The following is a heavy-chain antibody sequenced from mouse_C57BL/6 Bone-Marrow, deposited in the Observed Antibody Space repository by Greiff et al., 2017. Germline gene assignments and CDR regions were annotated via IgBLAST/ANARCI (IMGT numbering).Heavy chain of an antibody. CDR2: FYPEGGSI. CDR1: GYTFTEYT. CDR3: ARHEGNWVPWFDY. V-gene: IGHV1-62-2*01. D-gene: IGHD4-1*01. J-gene: IGHJ3*01. Sequence: VQLQQSGAELVKPGASVKLSCKASGYTFTEYTIHWVKQRSGQGLEWIGWFYPEGGSIKYNEKFKDKATLTAHKSSSPDYMELNRLTSEDSAFYNSARHEGNWVPWFDYWGQGTLVTVSA.